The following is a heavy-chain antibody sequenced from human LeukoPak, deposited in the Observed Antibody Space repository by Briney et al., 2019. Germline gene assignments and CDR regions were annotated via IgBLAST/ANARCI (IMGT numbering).Heavy chain of an antibody. CDR2: ISGSGGST. J-gene: IGHJ4*02. Sequence: PGGSLRLSCAASGFTFSSYAMSWVRPAPGKGLEWVSAISGSGGSTYYADSVKGRFTISRDNSKNTLYLQMNSLRTEDTAVYYCAKRTYSGSYYSDFDYWGQGTLVTVSS. D-gene: IGHD1-26*01. CDR1: GFTFSSYA. V-gene: IGHV3-23*01. CDR3: AKRTYSGSYYSDFDY.